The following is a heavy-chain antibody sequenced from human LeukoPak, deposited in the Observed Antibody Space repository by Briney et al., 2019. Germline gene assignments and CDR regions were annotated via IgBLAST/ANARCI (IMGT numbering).Heavy chain of an antibody. J-gene: IGHJ4*02. V-gene: IGHV3-9*01. CDR3: AKDLGGSATTV. D-gene: IGHD2-2*01. CDR2: ISWSGDRM. CDR1: GFTFEDHV. Sequence: GRSLRLSCAASGFTFEDHVMHWVPQAPGKGLERVSSISWSGDRMGYADAVKGRFTISRDNAKNSLFLQMNSLRVEDTALYYCAKDLGGSATTVWGQGTLVPVSS.